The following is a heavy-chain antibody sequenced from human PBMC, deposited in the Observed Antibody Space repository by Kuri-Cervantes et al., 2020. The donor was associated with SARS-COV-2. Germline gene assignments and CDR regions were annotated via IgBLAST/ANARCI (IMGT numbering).Heavy chain of an antibody. V-gene: IGHV3-30*02. CDR2: IRYDGSNK. CDR1: GFLFSASA. CDR3: AKELIQLWGLDY. D-gene: IGHD5-18*01. J-gene: IGHJ4*02. Sequence: GESLKISCEVSGFLFSASAIHWVRQAPGKGLEWVAFIRYDGSNKYYADSVKGRFTISRDNSKNTLYLQMNSLRAEDTAVYYCAKELIQLWGLDYWGQGTLVTVSS.